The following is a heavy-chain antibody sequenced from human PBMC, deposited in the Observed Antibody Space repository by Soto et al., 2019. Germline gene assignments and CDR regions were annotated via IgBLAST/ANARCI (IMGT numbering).Heavy chain of an antibody. Sequence: EVHLVESGGGLVQPGGSLRLSCAASGFTFSSYWMSWVRQAPGKGLEWVANIKQDGSEKYYVDSVKGPFTISRDNTKNSLDLKMNSLRAADTAVYYCASDRGWNDVGYYCGMDVWGQGTTVTVSS. CDR1: GFTFSSYW. J-gene: IGHJ6*02. V-gene: IGHV3-7*01. D-gene: IGHD1-1*01. CDR3: ASDRGWNDVGYYCGMDV. CDR2: IKQDGSEK.